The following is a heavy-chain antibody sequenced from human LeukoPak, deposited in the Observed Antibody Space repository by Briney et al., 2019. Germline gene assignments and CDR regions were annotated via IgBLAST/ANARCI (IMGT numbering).Heavy chain of an antibody. Sequence: KPGGSLRLSCAASGFTFSSYGIHWVRQAPGKGLEWLSYISLTTDFIYYSDSVKGRFTISRDNSKNTVYLQMNSLRAEDTAVYYCAKDLGGSYISPYYFDYWGQGILVTVSS. CDR2: ISLTTDFI. CDR3: AKDLGGSYISPYYFDY. V-gene: IGHV3-21*05. J-gene: IGHJ4*02. D-gene: IGHD1-26*01. CDR1: GFTFSSYG.